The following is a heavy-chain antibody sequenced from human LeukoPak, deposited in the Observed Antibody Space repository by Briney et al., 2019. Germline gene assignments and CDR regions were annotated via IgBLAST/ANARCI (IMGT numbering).Heavy chain of an antibody. CDR2: IRYDGSNK. V-gene: IGHV3-30*02. CDR3: AKGVARGYGALSGDY. Sequence: GGSLRLSCAASGFTFSSYGMHWVRQAPGKGLEWVAFIRYDGSNKYYADSVKGRFTISRDNSKNTLYLQMNSLRAEDTAVYYCAKGVARGYGALSGDYWGQGTLITVSP. D-gene: IGHD1-26*01. CDR1: GFTFSSYG. J-gene: IGHJ4*02.